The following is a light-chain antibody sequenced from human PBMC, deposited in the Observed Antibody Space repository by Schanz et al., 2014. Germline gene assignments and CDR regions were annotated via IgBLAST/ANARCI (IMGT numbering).Light chain of an antibody. Sequence: EIVLTQSPATLSLSPGERATLSCRASQSVNTYLVWYQQKPGQAPRLLIYGASSRPTGIPDRFSGSGSGTDFTLTISRLEPEDFAVYYCQQYSSSRTFGQGTKVEIK. CDR1: QSVNTY. CDR3: QQYSSSRT. V-gene: IGKV3-20*01. J-gene: IGKJ1*01. CDR2: GAS.